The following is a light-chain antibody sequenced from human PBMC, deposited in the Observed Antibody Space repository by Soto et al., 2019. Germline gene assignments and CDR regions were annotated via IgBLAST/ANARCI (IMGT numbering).Light chain of an antibody. Sequence: QSVLTQPPSASGSPGQSVTISCTGTNSDVGGYNYVSWYQDHPGKAPKLMIYEVSKRPSGVPDRFSGSKSGNTASLTVSGLQAEDEADYYCTSYAGSNNLVFGGGTKLTVL. J-gene: IGLJ2*01. CDR2: EVS. CDR1: NSDVGGYNY. CDR3: TSYAGSNNLV. V-gene: IGLV2-8*01.